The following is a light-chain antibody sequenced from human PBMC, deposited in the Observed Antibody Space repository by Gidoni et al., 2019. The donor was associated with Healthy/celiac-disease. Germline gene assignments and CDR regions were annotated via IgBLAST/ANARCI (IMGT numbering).Light chain of an antibody. CDR1: QSISSY. CDR3: QQSYSTPPT. V-gene: IGKV1-39*01. Sequence: DIQMTQSPSSLSASVGDRVTITCRESQSISSYFNWYQQKPGKAPKLLIYAASRLQSGVPSRFSGSGSGTDFTLTISSLQPEDFATYYCQQSYSTPPTFGGGTKVEIK. CDR2: AAS. J-gene: IGKJ4*01.